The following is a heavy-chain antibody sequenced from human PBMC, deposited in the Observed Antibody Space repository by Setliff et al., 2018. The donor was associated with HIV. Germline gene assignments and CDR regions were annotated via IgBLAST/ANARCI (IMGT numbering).Heavy chain of an antibody. CDR2: IYPNGSP. Sequence: SETLSLTCTVSGGSINTYYWSWIRQPPGKGLEWIGYIYPNGSPDYPSGNIVYNPSFRSRVTLSLDTSKNQFSLKLTSVTAADAAVYYCTGDYNSGSYRFDYWGQGTPVTVSS. D-gene: IGHD3-10*01. V-gene: IGHV4-4*08. CDR3: TGDYNSGSYRFDY. CDR1: GGSINTYY. J-gene: IGHJ4*02.